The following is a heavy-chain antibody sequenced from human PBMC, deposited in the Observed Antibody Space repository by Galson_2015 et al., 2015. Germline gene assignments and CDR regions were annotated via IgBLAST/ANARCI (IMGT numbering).Heavy chain of an antibody. V-gene: IGHV1-46*01. J-gene: IGHJ4*01. D-gene: IGHD6-19*01. Sequence: SVKVSCKASGYTFTSYYMHWVRQAPGQGLEWMGIINPSGGSRSYAQKFQGRVTMTRDTSTSTVYMELSSLRSDDTAVYYCARDDRETFSPGAVAGTLDYWG. CDR1: GYTFTSYY. CDR3: ARDDRETFSPGAVAGTLDY. CDR2: INPSGGSR.